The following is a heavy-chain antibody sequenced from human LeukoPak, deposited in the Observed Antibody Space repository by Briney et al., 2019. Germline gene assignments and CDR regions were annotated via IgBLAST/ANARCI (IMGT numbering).Heavy chain of an antibody. V-gene: IGHV3-21*01. J-gene: IGHJ4*02. CDR1: GFTFSSYS. D-gene: IGHD4-17*01. CDR2: ISSSSSYI. CDR3: AKDVDDYGYFDY. Sequence: GGSLRLSCAASGFTFSSYSMNWVRQAPGKGLEWVSSISSSSSYIYYADSVKGRFTISRDNAKNSLYLQMNSLRAEDTAVYYCAKDVDDYGYFDYWGQGTLVTVSS.